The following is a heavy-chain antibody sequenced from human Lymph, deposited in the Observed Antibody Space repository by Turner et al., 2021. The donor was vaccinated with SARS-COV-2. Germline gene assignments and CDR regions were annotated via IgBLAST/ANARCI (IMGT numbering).Heavy chain of an antibody. CDR3: ARMGSSSWYFDY. CDR1: GFTFSYYW. CDR2: IKQDGSEK. J-gene: IGHJ4*02. D-gene: IGHD1-26*01. Sequence: EVQLVKSGGGLVQPGGSLRLSCAASGFTFSYYWMSWVRQAPGKGLGWVANIKQDGSEKYYVDSVKGRFTIYRDNAKNSLFLQMNSLRAEDTAVYYCARMGSSSWYFDYWGQGTLVTVSS. V-gene: IGHV3-7*01.